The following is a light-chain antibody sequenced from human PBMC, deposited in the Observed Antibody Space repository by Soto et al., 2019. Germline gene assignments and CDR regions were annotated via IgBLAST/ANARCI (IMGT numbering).Light chain of an antibody. J-gene: IGKJ2*02. V-gene: IGKV3-11*01. Sequence: EIVLTQSPATLSLSPGERATLSCRASQSVSSYLAWYQQKPGQAPRLLIYDASNRATGIPARSSGSGSGTDFTLTISSLEPEDFAVYYCQQRSNWPPWTFGQGTKLEIK. CDR2: DAS. CDR3: QQRSNWPPWT. CDR1: QSVSSY.